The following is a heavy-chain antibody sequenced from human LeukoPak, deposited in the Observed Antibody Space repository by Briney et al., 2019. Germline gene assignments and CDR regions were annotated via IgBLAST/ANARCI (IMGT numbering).Heavy chain of an antibody. Sequence: GGSLRLSCAASGFTFSSYAMSWVRQAPGKGLEWVAFIRYDGNNKYYADSVKGRFTISRDNSKNTLYLQMNSLRAEDTAVYYCAKVYCSGGSCYGTGNYYYMDVWGKGTTVTISS. D-gene: IGHD2-15*01. CDR1: GFTFSSYA. CDR2: IRYDGNNK. V-gene: IGHV3-30*02. J-gene: IGHJ6*03. CDR3: AKVYCSGGSCYGTGNYYYMDV.